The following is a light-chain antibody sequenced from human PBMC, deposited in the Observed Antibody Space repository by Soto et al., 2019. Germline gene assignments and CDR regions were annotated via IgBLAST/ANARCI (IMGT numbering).Light chain of an antibody. Sequence: EIVLTQSPGTLSLSPGERATLSCRASQSVTSSYLAWYQQKPGQAPRLLIYGASSRATGIPDRFSGSGSGTDFTLTISRLEPEDFAVYYCQHYGGSPFPFGPGTKVDIK. CDR2: GAS. V-gene: IGKV3-20*01. CDR3: QHYGGSPFP. J-gene: IGKJ3*01. CDR1: QSVTSSY.